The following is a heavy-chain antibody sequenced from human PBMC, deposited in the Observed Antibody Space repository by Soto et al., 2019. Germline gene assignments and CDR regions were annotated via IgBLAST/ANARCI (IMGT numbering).Heavy chain of an antibody. J-gene: IGHJ6*02. CDR1: GYTFTSYG. Sequence: QVQLVQSGAEVKKPGASVKVSCKASGYTFTSYGISWVRQAPGQGLEWMGWISAYNGNTNYAQKLQGRVTMTTDTPPSTANMELRSLRSDDTAVYYCARRIGGLNYGMDVWGQGTTVTVSS. V-gene: IGHV1-18*01. D-gene: IGHD2-15*01. CDR3: ARRIGGLNYGMDV. CDR2: ISAYNGNT.